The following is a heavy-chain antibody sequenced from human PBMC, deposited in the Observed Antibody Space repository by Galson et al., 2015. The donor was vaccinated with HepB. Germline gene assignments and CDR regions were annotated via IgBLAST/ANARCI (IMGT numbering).Heavy chain of an antibody. J-gene: IGHJ4*02. CDR1: GFTFSSYG. Sequence: SLRLSCAASGFTFSSYGMHWVRQAPGKGLEWVAFIRYDGSNKYYADSVKGRFTISRDNSKNTLYLQMNSLRAEDTAVYYCAKVPLWFGDPPVDYWGQGTLVTVSS. D-gene: IGHD3-10*01. CDR3: AKVPLWFGDPPVDY. V-gene: IGHV3-30*02. CDR2: IRYDGSNK.